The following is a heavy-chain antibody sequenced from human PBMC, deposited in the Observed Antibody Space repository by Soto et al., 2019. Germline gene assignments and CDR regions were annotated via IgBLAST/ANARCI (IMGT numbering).Heavy chain of an antibody. CDR2: SIPIFGTA. V-gene: IGHV1-69*06. Sequence: QVQLVQSGAEVKKPGSSVKVSCKASGGTFSSYAISWVRQAPGQGLEWMGGSIPIFGTANYAQKFQGRVTITADKSTSTAYMELSSLRSEDTAVYYCARSTRGYCSGGSCYSLGDYWGQGTLVTVSS. CDR1: GGTFSSYA. D-gene: IGHD2-15*01. J-gene: IGHJ4*02. CDR3: ARSTRGYCSGGSCYSLGDY.